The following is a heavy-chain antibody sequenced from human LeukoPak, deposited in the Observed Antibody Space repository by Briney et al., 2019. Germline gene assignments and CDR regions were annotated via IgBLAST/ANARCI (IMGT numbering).Heavy chain of an antibody. CDR1: GCTFSSYA. CDR3: AKDLGDYYGSGSYDCYFDY. J-gene: IGHJ4*02. CDR2: ISGSGGST. V-gene: IGHV3-23*01. Sequence: GGSLRLSCAASGCTFSSYAMSWVRQAPGKGLEWVSAISGSGGSTYYADSVKGRFTISRDNSKNTLYPQMNSLRAEDTAVYYCAKDLGDYYGSGSYDCYFDYWGQGTLVTVSS. D-gene: IGHD3-10*01.